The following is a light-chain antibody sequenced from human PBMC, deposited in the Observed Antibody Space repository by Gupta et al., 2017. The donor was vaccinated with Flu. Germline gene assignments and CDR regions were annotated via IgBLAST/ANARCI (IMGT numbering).Light chain of an antibody. Sequence: DIVMTQSPDSLAVSLGERATINCKSSQSVLSSSNDKNYLVWYQHKPGQPPKVLIYWASTRESGVPDRFSGSGSGTDFTLTISSLQAEDVAVYYCQQYDSSPLTFGGGTKVEIK. CDR1: QSVLSSSNDKNY. CDR3: QQYDSSPLT. J-gene: IGKJ4*01. CDR2: WAS. V-gene: IGKV4-1*01.